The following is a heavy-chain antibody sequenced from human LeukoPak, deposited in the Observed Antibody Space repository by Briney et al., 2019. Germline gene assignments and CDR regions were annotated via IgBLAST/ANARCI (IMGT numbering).Heavy chain of an antibody. D-gene: IGHD3-22*01. CDR2: IDGGGTS. V-gene: IGHV4-38-2*02. CDR3: ARDHYCDSSGYYVYDAFDI. J-gene: IGHJ3*02. CDR1: GYSISSGYR. Sequence: SETLSLTCHVSGYSISSGYRSGWIRQPPGKGMEWIGSIDGGGTSYYNPSLKSRVTLSVDTSKNQFSLKMSSVAAADTAVYYCARDHYCDSSGYYVYDAFDIWGQGTMVTVSS.